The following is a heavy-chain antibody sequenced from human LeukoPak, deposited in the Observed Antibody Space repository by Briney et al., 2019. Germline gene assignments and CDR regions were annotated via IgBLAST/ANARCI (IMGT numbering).Heavy chain of an antibody. J-gene: IGHJ3*02. CDR1: GGTFSSYA. CDR3: ASQSSYFDAFDI. CDR2: INPNSGGT. D-gene: IGHD1-26*01. V-gene: IGHV1-2*02. Sequence: GASVKVSCKASGGTFSSYAISWVRQAPGQGLEWMGWINPNSGGTNYAQKFQGRVTMTRDTSISTAYMELSRLRSDDTAVYYCASQSSYFDAFDIWGQGTMVTVSS.